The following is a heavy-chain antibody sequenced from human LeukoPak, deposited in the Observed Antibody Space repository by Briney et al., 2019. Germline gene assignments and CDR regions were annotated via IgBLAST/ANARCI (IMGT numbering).Heavy chain of an antibody. CDR1: GYSISSGYY. CDR3: ARRLVVLQGFDY. Sequence: SETLSLTCAVSGYSISSGYYWGWIRQPPGKGLEWIGSIYHSGSTYYNPSLKSRVTISVDTSKNQFSLKLSSVTAADTAVYYCARRLVVLQGFDYWGQGTLVTVSS. J-gene: IGHJ4*02. V-gene: IGHV4-38-2*01. CDR2: IYHSGST. D-gene: IGHD3-16*02.